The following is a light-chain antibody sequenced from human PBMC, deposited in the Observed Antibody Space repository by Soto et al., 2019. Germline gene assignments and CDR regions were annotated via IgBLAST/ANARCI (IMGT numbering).Light chain of an antibody. J-gene: IGLJ2*01. V-gene: IGLV1-47*01. CDR1: SSNIGSNY. CDR2: RDN. Sequence: QPVLTQPPSASGTPGQRVSISCSGSSSNIGSNYVYWYQQFPGTAPKLLIYRDNERPSGVPERFSGSKSGTTASLAISGLRSEDEADYHCAAWDDSLTGSFVVFGGGTKVTVL. CDR3: AAWDDSLTGSFVV.